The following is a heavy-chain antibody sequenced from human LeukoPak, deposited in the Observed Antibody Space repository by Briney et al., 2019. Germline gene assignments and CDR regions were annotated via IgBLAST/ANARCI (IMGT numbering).Heavy chain of an antibody. V-gene: IGHV3-7*01. J-gene: IGHJ4*02. CDR3: ARLTLPPTFDY. CDR2: IKQDGSEK. Sequence: GGSLRLSCAASGFTFSSYWMSWVRQAPGKGLEWVANIKQDGSEKYYVDSVKGRFTISRDNAKNSLFLQMNSLRAEDTAVYYCARLTLPPTFDYWGQGTLVTVSS. CDR1: GFTFSSYW.